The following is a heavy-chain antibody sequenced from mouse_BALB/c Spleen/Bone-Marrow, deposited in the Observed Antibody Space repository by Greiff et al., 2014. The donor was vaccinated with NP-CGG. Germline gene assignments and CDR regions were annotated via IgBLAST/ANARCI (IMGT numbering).Heavy chain of an antibody. CDR1: GFTFSSFG. D-gene: IGHD3-3*01. CDR3: TRSGTLGAMDY. V-gene: IGHV5-17*02. CDR2: ISSGSSTI. J-gene: IGHJ4*01. Sequence: EVMLVESGGGLVQPGGSRKLSCAASGFTFSSFGMHWVRQAPEKGLEWVAYISSGSSTIYYADTMKGRFTISRDNPKNTLFLQMTSLRSEDTAMYHCTRSGTLGAMDYWGQGTSVTVSS.